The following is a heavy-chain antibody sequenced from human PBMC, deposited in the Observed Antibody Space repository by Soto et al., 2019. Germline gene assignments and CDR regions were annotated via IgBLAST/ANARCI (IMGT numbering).Heavy chain of an antibody. CDR2: IYPGDSDT. J-gene: IGHJ5*02. CDR1: GYSFTSYW. Sequence: GESLKISCKGSGYSFTSYWIGWVRQMPGKGLEWMGIIYPGDSDTRYSPSFQGQVTISADKSISTAYLQWSGLKAPDTAMYHCARLPITGLYNWFDPWGQGTLVTVSS. CDR3: ARLPITGLYNWFDP. V-gene: IGHV5-51*01. D-gene: IGHD1-20*01.